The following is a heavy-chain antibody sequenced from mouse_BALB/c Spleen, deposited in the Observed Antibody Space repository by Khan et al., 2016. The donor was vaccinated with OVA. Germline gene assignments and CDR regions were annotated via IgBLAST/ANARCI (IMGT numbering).Heavy chain of an antibody. CDR3: ARIKKIVATYFDY. D-gene: IGHD1-1*01. CDR1: GYTFTSYW. V-gene: IGHV1S81*02. CDR2: TNPTNGRT. J-gene: IGHJ2*01. Sequence: QIQLVQSGAELVKAGASVKMSCKASGYTFTSYWMHWVKQRLGQGLEWFAETNPTNGRTYYNEKFKSKATLTVNKSSRTAYMLLSGPTFEDSAVYYCARIKKIVATYFDYWGQGTTLTVSS.